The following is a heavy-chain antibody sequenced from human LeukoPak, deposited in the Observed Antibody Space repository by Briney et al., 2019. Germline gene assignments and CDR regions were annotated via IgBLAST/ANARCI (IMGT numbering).Heavy chain of an antibody. CDR3: ARQFSGWHYLDY. V-gene: IGHV3-53*01. CDR2: IYSGGST. Sequence: GGSLRLSCAASGLTVSNNYISWVRQAPGKGLEWVSVIYSGGSTYYTDSVKGRFSISRDNSKNTVYLQMNSLRAEDTAVYYCARQFSGWHYLDYWGQGTVVTVS. CDR1: GLTVSNNY. D-gene: IGHD6-19*01. J-gene: IGHJ4*02.